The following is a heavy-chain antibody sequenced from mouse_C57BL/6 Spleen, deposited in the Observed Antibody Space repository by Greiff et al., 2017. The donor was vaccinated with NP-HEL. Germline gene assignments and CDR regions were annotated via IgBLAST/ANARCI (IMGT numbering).Heavy chain of an antibody. CDR3: TREGTTVVRYFDV. D-gene: IGHD1-1*01. CDR2: IDPETGGT. J-gene: IGHJ1*03. Sequence: QVQLQQSGAELVRPGASVTLSCKASGYTFTDYEMHWVKQTPVHGLEWIGAIDPETGGTAYNQKFKGKAILTADKSSSTAYMELRSLTSEDSAVYYCTREGTTVVRYFDVWGTGTTFTVSS. V-gene: IGHV1-15*01. CDR1: GYTFTDYE.